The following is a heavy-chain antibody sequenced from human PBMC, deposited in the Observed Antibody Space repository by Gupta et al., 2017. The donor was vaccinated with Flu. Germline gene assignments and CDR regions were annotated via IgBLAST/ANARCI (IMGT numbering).Heavy chain of an antibody. Sequence: EVQLVQSGAEVKKPGATVKISCKVSGCTFTDSYIHWVQQAPGRGLEWMGLIDPDNAETIYAEKFQDRLTIIADTSTDTAYMELSSLRSEDTAVYYCTADPTAWGQGTLVTVSS. J-gene: IGHJ5*02. CDR1: GCTFTDSY. CDR3: TADPTA. D-gene: IGHD4-17*01. CDR2: IDPDNAET. V-gene: IGHV1-69-2*01.